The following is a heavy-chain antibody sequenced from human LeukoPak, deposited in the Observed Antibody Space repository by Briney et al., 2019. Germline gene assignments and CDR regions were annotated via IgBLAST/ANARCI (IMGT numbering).Heavy chain of an antibody. CDR1: GFTFSSYG. D-gene: IGHD3-10*01. J-gene: IGHJ4*02. Sequence: GRSLRLSCAASGFTFSSYGMHWVRQAPGKGLEWVAVIWYDGSNKYYADSVKGRFTISRDNSKNTLYLQMNSLRAEDTAVYYCARDSIGAYGSGSCSHYFDYWGQGTLVTVSS. CDR2: IWYDGSNK. V-gene: IGHV3-33*01. CDR3: ARDSIGAYGSGSCSHYFDY.